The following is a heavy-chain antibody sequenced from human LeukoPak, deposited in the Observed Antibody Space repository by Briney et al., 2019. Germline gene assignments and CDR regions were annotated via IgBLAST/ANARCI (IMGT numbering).Heavy chain of an antibody. V-gene: IGHV3-7*04. Sequence: GSLRLSCAASGFLFSSYWMTWVRQAPGKGLEWVAIIKDDESEKYFVDSVKGRFTISRDNAKNSMYLQINSLRAEDTAIYYCARVRSGVGPDYWGQGTLVTVSS. CDR2: IKDDESEK. CDR3: ARVRSGVGPDY. D-gene: IGHD3-10*01. J-gene: IGHJ4*02. CDR1: GFLFSSYW.